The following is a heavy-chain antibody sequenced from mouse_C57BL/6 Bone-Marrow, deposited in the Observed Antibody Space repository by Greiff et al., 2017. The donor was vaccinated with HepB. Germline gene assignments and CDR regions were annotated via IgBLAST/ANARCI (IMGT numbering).Heavy chain of an antibody. J-gene: IGHJ4*01. CDR3: ARRGIYYGNRYYYAMDY. V-gene: IGHV1-77*01. D-gene: IGHD2-1*01. CDR1: GYTFTDYY. CDR2: IGPGSGST. Sequence: QVQLQQSGAELVKPGASVKISCKASGYTFTDYYINWVKQRPGQGLEWIGKIGPGSGSTYYNEKFKGKATLTADKSSSTAYMQLSSLTSEDSAVYFCARRGIYYGNRYYYAMDYWGQGTSVTVSS.